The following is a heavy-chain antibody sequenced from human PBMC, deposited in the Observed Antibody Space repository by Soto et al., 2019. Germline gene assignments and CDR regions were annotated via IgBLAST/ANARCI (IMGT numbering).Heavy chain of an antibody. J-gene: IGHJ6*03. CDR3: AKEDSGFSGYMDV. CDR1: GFNFNDHG. D-gene: IGHD3-10*01. V-gene: IGHV3-9*01. CDR2: ITWHSDGM. Sequence: DVQLVESGGGLVQPGRSLRLSCIASGFNFNDHGMHWVRQAPGKGLEWVSGITWHSDGMGYADSVKGRFTISRDNAKNSLYLQMNYLRVEDTALYYCAKEDSGFSGYMDVWGKGTTVTVSS.